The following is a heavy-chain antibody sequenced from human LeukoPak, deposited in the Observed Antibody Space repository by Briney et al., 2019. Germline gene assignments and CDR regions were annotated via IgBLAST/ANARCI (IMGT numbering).Heavy chain of an antibody. CDR2: INHGGST. CDR1: GGSFSGHY. J-gene: IGHJ4*02. V-gene: IGHV4-34*01. D-gene: IGHD6-13*01. CDR3: ARGRYVTTRGGAAAGFLDY. Sequence: PSETLSLTCAVSGGSFSGHYWNWIRQPPGKGLEWIGEINHGGSTNYNPSLKSRVTISVDASQNQFSLRLSSVTAADTAVYYCARGRYVTTRGGAAAGFLDYWGQGTLVTVST.